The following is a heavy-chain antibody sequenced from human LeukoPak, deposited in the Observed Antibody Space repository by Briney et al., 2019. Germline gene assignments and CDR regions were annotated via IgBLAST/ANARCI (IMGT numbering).Heavy chain of an antibody. J-gene: IGHJ6*03. CDR1: GFTFSSYS. CDR2: ISSSSTI. V-gene: IGHV3-48*01. D-gene: IGHD2-15*01. Sequence: PGGSLRLSCAASGFTFSSYSMNWVRQAPGKGLEWVSYISSSSTIYYADSVKGRFTISRDNAKNSLYLQMNSLRAEDTAVYYCARVVWDIVVVVAATRAYYMDVWGKGTTVTVSS. CDR3: ARVVWDIVVVVAATRAYYMDV.